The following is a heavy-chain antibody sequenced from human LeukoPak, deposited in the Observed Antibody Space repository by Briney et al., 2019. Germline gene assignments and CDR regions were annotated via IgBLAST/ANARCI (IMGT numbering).Heavy chain of an antibody. V-gene: IGHV3-30-3*01. CDR3: ARGTVASGYSYGDYYYYYGMDV. CDR1: GFTFSSYA. CDR2: ISYDGSNK. J-gene: IGHJ6*02. Sequence: GGSLRLSCAASGFTFSSYAMSWVRQAPGKGLEWEAVISYDGSNKYYADSVKGRFTISRDNSENTLYLQMNSLRAEDTAVYYCARGTVASGYSYGDYYYYYGMDVWGQGTTVTVSS. D-gene: IGHD5-18*01.